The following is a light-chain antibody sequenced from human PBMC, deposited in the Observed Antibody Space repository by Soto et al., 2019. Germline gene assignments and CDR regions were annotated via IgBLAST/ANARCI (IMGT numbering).Light chain of an antibody. CDR2: DAS. CDR1: QSVSSY. CDR3: QQRSNWPPN. V-gene: IGKV3-11*01. J-gene: IGKJ5*01. Sequence: EIVLTQSPATLSLSPGERATLSCRASQSVSSYLAWYQQKPGQAPRLLIYDASNRATGIPARFSGSGSGTDITLTISSLEPEDFAVYYCQQRSNWPPNFGQGTRLVIK.